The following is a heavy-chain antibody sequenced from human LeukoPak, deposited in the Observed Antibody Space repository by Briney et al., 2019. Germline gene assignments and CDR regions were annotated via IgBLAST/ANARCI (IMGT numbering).Heavy chain of an antibody. V-gene: IGHV3-20*04. J-gene: IGHJ4*02. D-gene: IGHD1-26*01. Sequence: GGSLRLSCAASGFTFDDYGMSWVRQAPGKGLEWVSGINWNGGSTGYADSVKGRFTISRDNAKNSLYLQMNSLRAEDTAVYYCARQKGIVGATTWIDYWGQGTLVTVSS. CDR1: GFTFDDYG. CDR3: ARQKGIVGATTWIDY. CDR2: INWNGGST.